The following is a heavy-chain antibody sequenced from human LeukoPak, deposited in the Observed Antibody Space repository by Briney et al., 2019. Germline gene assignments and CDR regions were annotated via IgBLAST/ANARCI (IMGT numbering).Heavy chain of an antibody. Sequence: SETLSLTCTVSGGSISSYYWSWLRQPPGKGLEWIGYIYYSGSTNYNPSLKSRVTISVDTSKNQFSLKLSSVTAADTAVYYCARAKRYDFWSGSTYYFDYWGQGTLVTVSS. D-gene: IGHD3-3*01. CDR3: ARAKRYDFWSGSTYYFDY. CDR1: GGSISSYY. CDR2: IYYSGST. J-gene: IGHJ4*02. V-gene: IGHV4-59*01.